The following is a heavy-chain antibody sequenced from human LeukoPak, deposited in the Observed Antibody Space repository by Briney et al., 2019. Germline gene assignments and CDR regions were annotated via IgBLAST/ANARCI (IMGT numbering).Heavy chain of an antibody. J-gene: IGHJ4*02. CDR3: ARVFNWALFPMYYFDY. V-gene: IGHV1-18*01. D-gene: IGHD7-27*01. CDR1: GYTFTNYI. Sequence: ASVKVSCKASGYTFTNYIITWVRQAPGQGLEWMGWISPYNGSTNYAQKLQGRVTMTTDTSTSSAYMELRSLRSDDTAMYYCARVFNWALFPMYYFDYWGQGTLVTVSS. CDR2: ISPYNGST.